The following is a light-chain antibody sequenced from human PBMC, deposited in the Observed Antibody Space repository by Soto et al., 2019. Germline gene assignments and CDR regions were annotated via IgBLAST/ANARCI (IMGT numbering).Light chain of an antibody. CDR3: SSYTSGHTYV. V-gene: IGLV2-14*01. J-gene: IGLJ1*01. CDR2: EVT. Sequence: SVLTQTASESGSPGQSITLSCTRTSSDVGGYDYVSWYQQHPGKAPKLIIYEVTIRTSGFSDRFSGSKSGYTASLTISGLQAEDEAYYYCSSYTSGHTYVFGSGTKVTVL. CDR1: SSDVGGYDY.